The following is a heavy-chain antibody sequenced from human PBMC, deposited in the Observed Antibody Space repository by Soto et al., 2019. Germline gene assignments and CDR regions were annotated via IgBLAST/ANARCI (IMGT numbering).Heavy chain of an antibody. CDR2: ISYDGSNK. D-gene: IGHD3-22*01. CDR1: GFTFSTCA. V-gene: IGHV3-30*18. Sequence: GGSLRLSCAASGFTFSTCAIHWVRQAPGKGLEWVAVISYDGSNKYYADSVKGRFTISRDNSKNTLYLQMNSLRLEDTALYYCAKDFEGMRFYDTRAYYGADVWGQGTTVTVSS. CDR3: AKDFEGMRFYDTRAYYGADV. J-gene: IGHJ6*02.